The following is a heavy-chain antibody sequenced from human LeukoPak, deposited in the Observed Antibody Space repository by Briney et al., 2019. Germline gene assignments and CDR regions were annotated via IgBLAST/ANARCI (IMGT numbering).Heavy chain of an antibody. CDR2: ISSSSSYI. D-gene: IGHD3-10*01. J-gene: IGHJ5*02. CDR3: APGNWFDP. V-gene: IGHV3-21*01. Sequence: GGSLRLSCAASRFTFSSYSMNWVRQAPGKGLEWVSSISSSSSYIYYADSVKGRFTISRDNAKNSLYMQRNSLRAEDTAVYYCAPGNWFDPWGQGTLVTVSS. CDR1: RFTFSSYS.